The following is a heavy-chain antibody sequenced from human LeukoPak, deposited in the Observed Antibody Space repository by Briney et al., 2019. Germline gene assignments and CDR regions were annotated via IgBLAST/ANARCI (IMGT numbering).Heavy chain of an antibody. D-gene: IGHD2-15*01. CDR1: GFTFSSYA. CDR3: RRSTSGGSEYFDY. CDR2: ISGGGGST. V-gene: IGHV3-23*01. J-gene: IGHJ4*02. Sequence: GGSLRLSCAASGFTFSSYAMSWVRQAPGKGLEWVSAISGGGGSTYYADSVKGRFTISRDNSKNTLYLQMNSLRAEDTAVYYCRRSTSGGSEYFDYWGQGTLVTVSS.